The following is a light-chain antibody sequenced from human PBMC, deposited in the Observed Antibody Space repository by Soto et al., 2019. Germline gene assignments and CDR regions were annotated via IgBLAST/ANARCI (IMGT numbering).Light chain of an antibody. CDR3: QQRFNWPRFT. CDR1: QSVSSY. V-gene: IGKV3-11*01. J-gene: IGKJ2*01. CDR2: DAS. Sequence: EIVLTQSPATLSLSPGERATLSCRASQSVSSYLAWYQQKPGQAPRLLIYDASNRATGIPARFSGGGSGTDFTLNIRSLEPADFAVYYCQQRFNWPRFTFGQGTKLEIK.